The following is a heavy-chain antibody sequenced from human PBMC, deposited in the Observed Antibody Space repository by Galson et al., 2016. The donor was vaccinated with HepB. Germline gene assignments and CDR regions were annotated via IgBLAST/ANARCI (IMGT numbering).Heavy chain of an antibody. D-gene: IGHD2-21*01. V-gene: IGHV1-18*01. CDR3: ARDKGVRPTVD. Sequence: SVKVSCKASGYTFTNYGISWVRQAPGQGLEWMGWISVYSGNTKYSQKLQGRVTMTADTSTSTAYMELRTLRSDDTAVYYCARDKGVRPTVDWGQGTLVTVSS. CDR1: GYTFTNYG. CDR2: ISVYSGNT. J-gene: IGHJ4*02.